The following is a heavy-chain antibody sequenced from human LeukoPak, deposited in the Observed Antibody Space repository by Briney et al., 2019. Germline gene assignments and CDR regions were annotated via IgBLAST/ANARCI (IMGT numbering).Heavy chain of an antibody. CDR3: ASGYCSGGSCYRVEPDY. D-gene: IGHD2-15*01. CDR2: IIPIFGTA. V-gene: IGHV1-69*01. J-gene: IGHJ4*02. Sequence: SVKVSCKASGGTFSSYATSWVRQAPGQGLEWMGGIIPIFGTANYAQKFQGRVTITADESTSTAYMELSSLRSEDTAVYYCASGYCSGGSCYRVEPDYWGQGTLVTVSS. CDR1: GGTFSSYA.